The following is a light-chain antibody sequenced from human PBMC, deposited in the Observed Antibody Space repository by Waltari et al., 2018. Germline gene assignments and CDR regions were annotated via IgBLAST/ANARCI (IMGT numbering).Light chain of an antibody. Sequence: EIVMTQSPATLSVSPGERATLSCRASQGVSNNLAWYQQNPGQAPRPLIYGAYTRATGISARFSGSGSGTDFTLTINSLQSEDFAVYYCQQYKNWPRTFGPGTKVEIK. CDR2: GAY. V-gene: IGKV3-15*01. CDR1: QGVSNN. CDR3: QQYKNWPRT. J-gene: IGKJ3*01.